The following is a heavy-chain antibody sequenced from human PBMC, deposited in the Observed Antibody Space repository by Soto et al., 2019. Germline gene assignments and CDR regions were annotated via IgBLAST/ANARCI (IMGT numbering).Heavy chain of an antibody. Sequence: GGSLRLSCAASGFTFSNAWMNWVRQAPGKGLEWVGRIKSKTDGGTTDYAAPVKGRFTISSDDSKNTLYLQMNSLKTEDTAVYYCTTDLESVDSSSWYESLDDYWGQGTLVTVSS. J-gene: IGHJ4*02. CDR1: GFTFSNAW. CDR2: IKSKTDGGTT. V-gene: IGHV3-15*07. CDR3: TTDLESVDSSSWYESLDDY. D-gene: IGHD6-13*01.